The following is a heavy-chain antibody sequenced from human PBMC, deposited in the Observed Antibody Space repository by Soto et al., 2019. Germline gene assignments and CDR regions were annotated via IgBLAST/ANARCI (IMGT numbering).Heavy chain of an antibody. CDR1: GGSFSGYY. Sequence: QVQLQQWGAGLLKPSETLSLTCAVYGGSFSGYYWRWIRQPPGKGLEWIGEINHSGSTNYNPSLTRRVTISVDTSKNQFSLKLSSVTAADTAVYYCARGRYTVTMVRYFDYWGQGTLVTVSS. V-gene: IGHV4-34*01. CDR2: INHSGST. J-gene: IGHJ4*02. CDR3: ARGRYTVTMVRYFDY. D-gene: IGHD4-17*01.